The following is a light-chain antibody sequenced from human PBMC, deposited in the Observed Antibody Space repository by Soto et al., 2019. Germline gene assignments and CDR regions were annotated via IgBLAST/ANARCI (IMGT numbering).Light chain of an antibody. Sequence: EIVLTQSPGTLSLSPGERATLSCRASQSVSSSYLAWYQQQPGQAPRRLIYGASSRATGIPDRFSGSGSGTDFTLTISRLEPEDFAVYYCLQYGSSPWTFGQGTKVEIK. CDR2: GAS. J-gene: IGKJ1*01. CDR1: QSVSSSY. CDR3: LQYGSSPWT. V-gene: IGKV3-20*01.